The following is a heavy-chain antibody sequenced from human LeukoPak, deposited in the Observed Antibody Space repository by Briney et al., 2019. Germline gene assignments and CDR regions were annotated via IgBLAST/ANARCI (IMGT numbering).Heavy chain of an antibody. V-gene: IGHV3-23*01. CDR3: AKNGRLGGSGSYYDY. CDR2: ISGSGTIT. J-gene: IGHJ4*02. CDR1: GFTFSSYA. Sequence: GGSLRLSCAASGFTFSSYAMSWVRQAPGKGLEWVSRISGSGTITYYADSVKGRFTISRDNSKNTLYLQMNSLRAEDTAVYYCAKNGRLGGSGSYYDYWGQGTLVTVSS. D-gene: IGHD3-10*01.